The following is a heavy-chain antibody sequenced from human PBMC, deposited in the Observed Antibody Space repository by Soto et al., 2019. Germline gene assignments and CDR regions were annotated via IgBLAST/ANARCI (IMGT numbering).Heavy chain of an antibody. J-gene: IGHJ4*02. CDR3: AEGGFYDGFDY. Sequence: EVQLLESGGGLVQPGGSLRLSCITSGFTFNNFAMSWVRQAPGKGLEWVSSITKNSDRTYYAASVKGRFTISRDNSRSAVFLQLNRLRDEDTALYYCAEGGFYDGFDYWGQGTLVTVSS. D-gene: IGHD5-12*01. CDR1: GFTFNNFA. V-gene: IGHV3-23*01. CDR2: ITKNSDRT.